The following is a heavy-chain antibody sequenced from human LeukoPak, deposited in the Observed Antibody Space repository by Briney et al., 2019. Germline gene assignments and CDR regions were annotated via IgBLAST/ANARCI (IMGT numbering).Heavy chain of an antibody. CDR1: GFSFSAYA. J-gene: IGHJ3*02. D-gene: IGHD2-2*01. CDR2: ISGSGAST. Sequence: GGSLRLSCAAPGFSFSAYAMSWVRQAPGKRQDCVSDISGSGASTYYADSVKGRFTISRDNSKNTLHLQTNSLRAEDTAVYYCAKDIVIIPAASYAFDIWGQGTMVIVSS. CDR3: AKDIVIIPAASYAFDI. V-gene: IGHV3-23*01.